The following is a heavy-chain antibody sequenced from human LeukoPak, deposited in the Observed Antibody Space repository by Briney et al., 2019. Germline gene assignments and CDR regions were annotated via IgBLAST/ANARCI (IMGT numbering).Heavy chain of an antibody. Sequence: PGGSLRLSCAASGFTFSSYWMSWVRQAPGKGLEWVANIKQDGSEKYYVDSVKGRFTISRDNAKNSLYLQMNSLRAEDTAVCYCAKDQGGHAYDDILTGMDVWGKGTTVTVSS. V-gene: IGHV3-7*01. J-gene: IGHJ6*04. CDR3: AKDQGGHAYDDILTGMDV. CDR1: GFTFSSYW. D-gene: IGHD3-9*01. CDR2: IKQDGSEK.